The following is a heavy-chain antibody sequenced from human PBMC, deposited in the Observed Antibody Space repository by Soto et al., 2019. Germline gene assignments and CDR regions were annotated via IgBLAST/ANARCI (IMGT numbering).Heavy chain of an antibody. D-gene: IGHD6-13*01. J-gene: IGHJ5*02. CDR3: ATTRGIAVGGSFDH. V-gene: IGHV4-39*01. CDR1: GASISSRSSY. Sequence: SETLSLTCIVSGASISSRSSYWGWIRQPPGKGLEWVGTFYSGSTYNNPSLKSRVTISVDTSKNQFSLKLSSVAAEDTAIYYCATTRGIAVGGSFDHWGQGTLVPSPQ. CDR2: FYSGST.